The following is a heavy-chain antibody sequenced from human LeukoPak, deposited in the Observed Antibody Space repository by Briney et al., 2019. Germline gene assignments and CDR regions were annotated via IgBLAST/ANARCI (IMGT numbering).Heavy chain of an antibody. CDR3: ARDTYYYDSSGSFDY. V-gene: IGHV4-59*01. CDR1: GGSISSYY. D-gene: IGHD3-22*01. J-gene: IGHJ4*02. Sequence: TSETLSLTCTVSGGSISSYYWSWIRQPPGKGLEWIGYIYYSGSTNYNPSLKSRVTISVDTSKNQFSLKLSSVTAADTAVYYCARDTYYYDSSGSFDYWGQGTLVTVSS. CDR2: IYYSGST.